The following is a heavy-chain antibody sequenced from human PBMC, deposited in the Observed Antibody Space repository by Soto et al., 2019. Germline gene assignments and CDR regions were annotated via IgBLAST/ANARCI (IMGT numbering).Heavy chain of an antibody. CDR1: GDSVSSNSAA. CDR2: TYYRSKWYN. CDR3: ARAWKQLVPRNYYYGMDV. Sequence: PSQTLSLTCAISGDSVSSNSAAWNWIRQSPSRGLEWLGRTYYRSKWYNDYAVSVKSRITINPDTSKNQFSLQLNSVTPEDTAVYYCARAWKQLVPRNYYYGMDVWGQGTTVTVSS. J-gene: IGHJ6*02. D-gene: IGHD6-6*01. V-gene: IGHV6-1*01.